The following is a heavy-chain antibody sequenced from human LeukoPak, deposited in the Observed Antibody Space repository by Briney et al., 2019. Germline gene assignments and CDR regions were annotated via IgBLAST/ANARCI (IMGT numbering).Heavy chain of an antibody. CDR2: INTNTGNP. CDR1: GGTFSSYD. CDR3: ARVTDCSSTSCYASYMDV. D-gene: IGHD2-2*01. Sequence: ASVKVSCKASGGTFSSYDISWVRQAPGQGLEWMGWINTNTGNPTYAQGFTGRFVFSLDTSVSTAYLQISSLKAEDTAVYYCARVTDCSSTSCYASYMDVWGKGTTVTVSS. J-gene: IGHJ6*03. V-gene: IGHV7-4-1*02.